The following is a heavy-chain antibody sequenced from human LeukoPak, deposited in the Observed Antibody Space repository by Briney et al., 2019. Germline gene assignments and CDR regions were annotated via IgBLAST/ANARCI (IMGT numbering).Heavy chain of an antibody. Sequence: GRSLRLSCAASGFTFSSYGMHWVRQAPGKGLEWVAVISYDGSNKYYAGSVKGRFTISRDNSKNTLYLQMNSLRAEDTAVYYCAKSDDRAAFDIWGQGTMVTVSS. V-gene: IGHV3-30*18. D-gene: IGHD5-24*01. CDR1: GFTFSSYG. CDR3: AKSDDRAAFDI. CDR2: ISYDGSNK. J-gene: IGHJ3*02.